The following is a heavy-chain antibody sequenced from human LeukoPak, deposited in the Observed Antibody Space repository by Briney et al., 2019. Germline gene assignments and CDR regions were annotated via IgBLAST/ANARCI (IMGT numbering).Heavy chain of an antibody. CDR2: ISYDGSNK. J-gene: IGHJ4*02. CDR1: GFTFSSYS. V-gene: IGHV3-30*18. Sequence: GGSLRLSCAASGFTFSSYSMNWVRQAPGKGLEWVAVISYDGSNKYYADSVKGRFTISRDNSKNTLYLQMNSLRAEDTAVYYCAKDETDSSGWDLDYWGQGTLVTVSS. CDR3: AKDETDSSGWDLDY. D-gene: IGHD6-19*01.